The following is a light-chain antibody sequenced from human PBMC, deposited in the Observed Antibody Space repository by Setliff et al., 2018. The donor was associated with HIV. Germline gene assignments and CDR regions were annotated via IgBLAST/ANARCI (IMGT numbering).Light chain of an antibody. CDR1: NSDIGADSD. CDR3: SSYTSKNTRV. CDR2: GNN. J-gene: IGLJ1*01. Sequence: QSVLTQPPSVSGAPGQTVTISCTGSNSDIGADSDVHWYQQLPGTAPKLLIYGNNNRPSGVSNRFSGSKSGNTASLTISGLQAEDEADYYCSSYTSKNTRVFGTGTKVTVL. V-gene: IGLV1-40*01.